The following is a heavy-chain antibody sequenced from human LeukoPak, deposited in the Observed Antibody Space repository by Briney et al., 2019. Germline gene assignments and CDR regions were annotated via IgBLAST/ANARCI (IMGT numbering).Heavy chain of an antibody. CDR2: IIPILGIA. J-gene: IGHJ4*02. D-gene: IGHD6-19*01. CDR3: ARDNSSGWLKAPWN. Sequence: ASVTVSCKPSGGTFSSYAISWVRQAPGQGPEWMGRIIPILGIANYAQKFQGRVTITADKSTSTAYMELSSLRSEDTAGYYCARDNSSGWLKAPWNWGQGTLVTVSS. V-gene: IGHV1-69*04. CDR1: GGTFSSYA.